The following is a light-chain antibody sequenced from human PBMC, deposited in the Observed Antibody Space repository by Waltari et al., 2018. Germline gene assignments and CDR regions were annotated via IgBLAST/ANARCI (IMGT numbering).Light chain of an antibody. J-gene: IGLJ2*01. CDR3: AAWDDSLSVYVV. CDR1: SSNIGSNY. Sequence: QSVLTQPPSASGTPGQRVTISCSGSSSNIGSNYVYWYQQLPGTAPTPLIYRNNERPSGVPDRFSGSKSGTSASLAISGLRSEDEADYYCAAWDDSLSVYVVFGGGTKLTVL. CDR2: RNN. V-gene: IGLV1-47*01.